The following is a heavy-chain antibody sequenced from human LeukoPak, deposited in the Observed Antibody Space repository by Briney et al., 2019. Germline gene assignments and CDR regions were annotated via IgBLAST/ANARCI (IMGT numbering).Heavy chain of an antibody. J-gene: IGHJ3*02. CDR1: GITFSRHS. D-gene: IGHD6-6*01. CDR2: IGSSRRYI. CDR3: TRGLEYSSTDAFDI. V-gene: IGHV3-21*01. Sequence: GSLRLSCEVSGITFSRHSMNWVRQAPGKGLEWVASIGSSRRYIYHADSVRGRFTISGDNAEKSLYLEMNSLRVEDTAVYYCTRGLEYSSTDAFDIWGQGIMVTVSS.